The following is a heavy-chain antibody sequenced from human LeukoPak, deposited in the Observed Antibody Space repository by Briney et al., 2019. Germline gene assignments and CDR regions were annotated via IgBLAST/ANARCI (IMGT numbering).Heavy chain of an antibody. Sequence: GGSLRLSCAASGFTFSSFWMHWVRQAPGKGLVWVSSTNRDGSSTYYADSVKGRFTISRDNSKNTLYLQMNSLRAEDTAVYYCGKHGRVVAGPWFDPWGQGTLVTVSS. V-gene: IGHV3-74*01. D-gene: IGHD6-19*01. CDR1: GFTFSSFW. J-gene: IGHJ5*02. CDR2: TNRDGSST. CDR3: GKHGRVVAGPWFDP.